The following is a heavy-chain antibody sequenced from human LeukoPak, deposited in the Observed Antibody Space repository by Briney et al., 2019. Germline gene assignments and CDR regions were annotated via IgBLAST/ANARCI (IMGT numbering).Heavy chain of an antibody. Sequence: SETLSLTCAVYGGSFSGYYWSWIRQPPGKGLEWIGEINHSGSTNYNPSLKSRVTISVDTSKNQFSLKLSSVTVADTAVYYCARVRVNWFDPWGQGTLVTVSS. J-gene: IGHJ5*02. V-gene: IGHV4-34*01. CDR3: ARVRVNWFDP. D-gene: IGHD3-3*01. CDR1: GGSFSGYY. CDR2: INHSGST.